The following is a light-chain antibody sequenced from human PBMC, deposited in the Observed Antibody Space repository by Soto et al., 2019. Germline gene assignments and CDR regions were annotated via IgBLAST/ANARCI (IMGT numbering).Light chain of an antibody. Sequence: EIVLTQSPGTLSLSPGERATLSCRASQSVSYSYVAWYQQKPGQSPRLLIYGASSRATGIPDRFSGRGSGTNFAPSISRLEPEDVALYYCQQYGSTPPYTFDQGTKLQIK. V-gene: IGKV3-20*01. J-gene: IGKJ2*01. CDR3: QQYGSTPPYT. CDR2: GAS. CDR1: QSVSYSY.